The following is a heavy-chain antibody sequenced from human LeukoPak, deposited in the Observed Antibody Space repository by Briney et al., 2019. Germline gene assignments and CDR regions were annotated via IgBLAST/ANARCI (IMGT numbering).Heavy chain of an antibody. D-gene: IGHD2-15*01. CDR3: ARRSGYCSGGSCYSWFDP. CDR2: IYYSGST. Sequence: LRLSCAASGFTFSAYSMNWIRQPPGKGLEWIGYIYYSGSTYYNPSLKSRVTISVDTSKNQFSLKLSSVTAADTAVYYCARRSGYCSGGSCYSWFDPWGQGTLVTVSS. V-gene: IGHV4-30-4*08. CDR1: GFTFSAYS. J-gene: IGHJ5*02.